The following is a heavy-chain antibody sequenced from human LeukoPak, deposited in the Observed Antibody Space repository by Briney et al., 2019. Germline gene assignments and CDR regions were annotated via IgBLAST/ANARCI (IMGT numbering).Heavy chain of an antibody. D-gene: IGHD5-12*01. J-gene: IGHJ4*02. CDR2: INTNSGGT. CDR1: GYTFTDYY. V-gene: IGHV1-2*02. Sequence: ASVKVSCKASGYTFTDYYMHWVRQAPGQGLEWMGWINTNSGGTNYAQKFQGRVTMTRDTSISTAYMELSRLKSDDTAVYYCARGRRVATSFGRLFDYWGQGTLVTVSS. CDR3: ARGRRVATSFGRLFDY.